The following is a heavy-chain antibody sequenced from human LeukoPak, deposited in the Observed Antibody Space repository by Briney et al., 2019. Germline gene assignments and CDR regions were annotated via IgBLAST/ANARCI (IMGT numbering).Heavy chain of an antibody. CDR3: ARSLRFLEWFPNFDY. V-gene: IGHV1-69*01. Sequence: SVKVSCKASGGTFSSYAISWVRQAPGQGLEWMGGIIPIFGTANYAQKFQGRVTITADESTGTAYMELSSLRSEDTAVYYCARSLRFLEWFPNFDYWGQGTLVTVSS. D-gene: IGHD3-3*01. J-gene: IGHJ4*02. CDR2: IIPIFGTA. CDR1: GGTFSSYA.